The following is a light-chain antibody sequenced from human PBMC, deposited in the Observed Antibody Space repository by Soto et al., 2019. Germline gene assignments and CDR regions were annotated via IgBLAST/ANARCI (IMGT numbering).Light chain of an antibody. V-gene: IGLV2-14*01. Sequence: TGXSSDVGGYNYVSWYQQHPGKAPKLMIYEVSNRPSGVSNRFSGSKSGNTASLTISGLQAEDEADYYCSSYTSSSTRVFGTGTKVTVL. J-gene: IGLJ1*01. CDR1: SSDVGGYNY. CDR2: EVS. CDR3: SSYTSSSTRV.